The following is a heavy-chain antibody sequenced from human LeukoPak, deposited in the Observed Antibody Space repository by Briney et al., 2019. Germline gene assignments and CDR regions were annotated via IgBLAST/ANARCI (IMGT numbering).Heavy chain of an antibody. Sequence: ASVKVSCKASGYTFTSYAMNWVRQAPGQGLEWMGWINTNTGNPTYAQGFTGRFVFSLDTSVSTAYLQISGLKAEDTAVYYCARDRRRYCSGGSCYGGVNWFDPWGQGTLVTVSS. J-gene: IGHJ5*02. V-gene: IGHV7-4-1*02. D-gene: IGHD2-15*01. CDR1: GYTFTSYA. CDR2: INTNTGNP. CDR3: ARDRRRYCSGGSCYGGVNWFDP.